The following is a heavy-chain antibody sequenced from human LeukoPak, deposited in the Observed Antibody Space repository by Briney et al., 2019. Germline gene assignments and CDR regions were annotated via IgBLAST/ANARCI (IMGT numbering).Heavy chain of an antibody. D-gene: IGHD3-22*01. CDR2: INSIGTMT. V-gene: IGHV3-74*01. J-gene: IGHJ4*02. Sequence: RAGGSLRLSCAASGFTFSNYWVHWFRQVPGKGLVWVSRINSIGTMTDYADSVKGRFTISRDNAKNTLVLQMNNLRVEDTAVYFCARSSGSFFDYWGQGTLVSVSS. CDR1: GFTFSNYW. CDR3: ARSSGSFFDY.